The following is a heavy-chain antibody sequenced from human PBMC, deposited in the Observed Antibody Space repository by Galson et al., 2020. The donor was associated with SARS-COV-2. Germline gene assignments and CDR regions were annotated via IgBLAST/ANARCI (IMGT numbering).Heavy chain of an antibody. CDR1: GFTFSSYN. J-gene: IGHJ4*02. CDR3: AREEGWVRGSKYFDY. D-gene: IGHD3-10*01. Sequence: GESLKISCAASGFTFSSYNMNWVRQAPGKGLEWVSYISYSSGTIYFADSVKGQFTISRDNAKNSLFLQLNSLRAEDTAVYYCAREEGWVRGSKYFDYWGQGTLVTVSS. V-gene: IGHV3-48*01. CDR2: ISYSSGTI.